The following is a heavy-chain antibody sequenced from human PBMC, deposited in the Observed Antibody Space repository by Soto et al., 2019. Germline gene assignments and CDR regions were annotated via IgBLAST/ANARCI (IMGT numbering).Heavy chain of an antibody. CDR1: GASVSRYY. Sequence: ETLSLTCTVSGASVSRYYWGWIRQPPGKGLEWIGYIYYSGSTKYNPSLKSRVTMSVDTSNNQFSLKVSSVTAADTAVYYCARHSNRNYGLYYFDFWGLGALVTVS. V-gene: IGHV4-59*08. CDR3: ARHSNRNYGLYYFDF. CDR2: IYYSGST. D-gene: IGHD4-4*01. J-gene: IGHJ4*02.